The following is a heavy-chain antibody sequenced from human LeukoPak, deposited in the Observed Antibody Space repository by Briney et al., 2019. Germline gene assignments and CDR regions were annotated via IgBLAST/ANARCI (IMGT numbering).Heavy chain of an antibody. Sequence: SETMSLTCAVYGGSFSGYYWSWIRQPPGKVLEWIGEINHSGSTNYNPSLKSRVTISVDTSKNQCSLKLSSVTAADTAVYYCASRGYSRPFDYWGQGTLVTVSS. V-gene: IGHV4-34*01. J-gene: IGHJ4*02. D-gene: IGHD6-13*01. CDR2: INHSGST. CDR3: ASRGYSRPFDY. CDR1: GGSFSGYY.